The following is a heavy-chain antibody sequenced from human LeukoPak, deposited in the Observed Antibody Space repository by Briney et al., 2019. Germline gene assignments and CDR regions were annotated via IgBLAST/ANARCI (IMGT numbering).Heavy chain of an antibody. D-gene: IGHD4-23*01. CDR2: VCPADSRT. Sequence: PGESLKISRNGSGYSLITYCIDWVRQMPGKGLEWMGVVCPADSRTIYSPSFQGQVTMTADKSISAAYLQWSSLKASDTALYYCVKLRWPEGERSSLDYWCQGTLVTVSS. CDR1: GYSLITYC. CDR3: VKLRWPEGERSSLDY. V-gene: IGHV5-51*01. J-gene: IGHJ4*02.